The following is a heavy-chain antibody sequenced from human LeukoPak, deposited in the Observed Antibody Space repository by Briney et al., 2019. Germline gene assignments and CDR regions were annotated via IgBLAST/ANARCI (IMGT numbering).Heavy chain of an antibody. Sequence: GGSLRLSCAASGFTFSSYSMNWVRQAPGKGLECVSIISDDSSFTYYLDSVKGRSTIFRDNSKNTLYLHMNSLKAEDTAVYYCAKGRCSGPGCDSFDYWGQGTLVTVSS. D-gene: IGHD5-12*01. CDR1: GFTFSSYS. CDR3: AKGRCSGPGCDSFDY. J-gene: IGHJ4*02. V-gene: IGHV3-21*04. CDR2: ISDDSSFT.